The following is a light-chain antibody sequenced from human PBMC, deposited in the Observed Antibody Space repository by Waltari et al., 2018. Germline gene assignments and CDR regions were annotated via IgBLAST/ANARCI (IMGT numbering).Light chain of an antibody. CDR3: CSYAGSYTFGV. CDR2: DVS. Sequence: QSALTQPRSVSGSPGQSVTISCTGTSSDVGGYNYVSWYQQHPGKAPKLMIYDVSKRPEGVPDRFSGSKSGNTASLTISGLQAEDEADYYCCSYAGSYTFGVFGTGTKVTVL. CDR1: SSDVGGYNY. J-gene: IGLJ1*01. V-gene: IGLV2-11*01.